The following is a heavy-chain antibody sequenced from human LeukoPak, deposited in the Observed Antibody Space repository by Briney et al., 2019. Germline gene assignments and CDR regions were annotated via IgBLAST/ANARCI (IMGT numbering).Heavy chain of an antibody. Sequence: GASVKVSCKASGGTFSSYAISWVRQAPGQGLEWMGGIIPIFGTANYAQKFQGRVTITADESTSTAYMELSSLRSEDTAVYYCARSGSGSPAIGHSDHYYYYYMDVWGKGTTVTISS. D-gene: IGHD3-10*01. CDR3: ARSGSGSPAIGHSDHYYYYYMDV. V-gene: IGHV1-69*13. CDR2: IIPIFGTA. CDR1: GGTFSSYA. J-gene: IGHJ6*03.